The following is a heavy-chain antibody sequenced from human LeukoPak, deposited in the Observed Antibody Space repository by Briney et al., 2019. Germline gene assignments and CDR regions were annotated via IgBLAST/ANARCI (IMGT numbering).Heavy chain of an antibody. J-gene: IGHJ4*02. D-gene: IGHD2-21*02. Sequence: ASVNVSCKASGYTFTSYGISWVRQAPGQGLEWMAWISAYSGNTEYAENIQGRVTMTTDTSTSTAYMELRSLRSDDTAVYYCARDAVSTVTAGGIDYWGQGTLVTVSS. CDR3: ARDAVSTVTAGGIDY. CDR2: ISAYSGNT. V-gene: IGHV1-18*01. CDR1: GYTFTSYG.